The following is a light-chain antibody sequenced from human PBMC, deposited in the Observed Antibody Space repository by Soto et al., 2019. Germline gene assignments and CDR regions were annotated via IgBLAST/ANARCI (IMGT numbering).Light chain of an antibody. J-gene: IGKJ2*01. CDR1: QTISTY. CDR2: AAS. Sequence: DIQMTQSPSSLSASVGDRVTITCRASQTISTYLNWYQQKPGKAPKLLIYAASSLQRGVPSRFSGSGSGTDFTLTISSLQPEDFATYFCQQSHSIPYIFGQGTKLQLK. V-gene: IGKV1-39*01. CDR3: QQSHSIPYI.